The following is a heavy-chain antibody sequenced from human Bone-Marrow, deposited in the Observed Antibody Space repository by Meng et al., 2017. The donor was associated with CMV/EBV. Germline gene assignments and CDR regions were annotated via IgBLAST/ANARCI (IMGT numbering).Heavy chain of an antibody. J-gene: IGHJ4*02. CDR3: ARSPTSLGFFDY. CDR1: GYSFIGYW. V-gene: IGHV5-51*01. CDR2: IHPGDSDT. D-gene: IGHD5-12*01. Sequence: GGSLRLSCKGSGYSFIGYWIGWVRQMPGKGLEWMGIIHPGDSDTRYSPSFEGQVTISADKSIRTAYLQWNSLKASDTAMYYCARSPTSLGFFDYWGQGTLVTVSS.